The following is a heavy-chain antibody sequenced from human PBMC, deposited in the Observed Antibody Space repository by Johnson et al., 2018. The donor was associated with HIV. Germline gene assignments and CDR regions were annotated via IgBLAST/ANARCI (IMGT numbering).Heavy chain of an antibody. Sequence: QVQLVESGGGVVQPGRSLRLSCAASGFTFSSNAIHWVRQAPGKGLEWVAVISSDGTNTYYTDSVKGRFTISRDNTKNTVSLQMNSLRAEDTAVYYCARLIVGAPGAFDSWGQGTMVTVSS. V-gene: IGHV3-30*04. J-gene: IGHJ3*02. CDR1: GFTFSSNA. CDR2: ISSDGTNT. CDR3: ARLIVGAPGAFDS. D-gene: IGHD1-26*01.